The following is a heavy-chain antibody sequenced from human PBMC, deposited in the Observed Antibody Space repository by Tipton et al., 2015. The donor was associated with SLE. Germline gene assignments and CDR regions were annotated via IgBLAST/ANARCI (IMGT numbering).Heavy chain of an antibody. CDR1: GGSISSGSYY. CDR3: ARERSPGIV. CDR2: IYTSGST. J-gene: IGHJ3*01. V-gene: IGHV4-61*09. Sequence: TLSLTCTVSGGSISSGSYYWSWIRQPAGKGLEWIGYIYTSGSTNSNPSLKSRVTISVDTSKNLFSLKLSSVTAADTAVYYCARERSPGIVWGQGTMVTVSS.